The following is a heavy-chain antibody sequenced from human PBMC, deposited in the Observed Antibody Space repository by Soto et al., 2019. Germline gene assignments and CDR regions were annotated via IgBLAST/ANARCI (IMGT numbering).Heavy chain of an antibody. D-gene: IGHD6-6*01. CDR1: GGSLSGYY. J-gene: IGHJ3*02. CDR2: INHSGST. V-gene: IGHV4-34*01. CDR3: ARAILYSSSPGSAFDI. Sequence: EILPLPCAVYGGSLSGYYWSWIRQPPGKGLEWIGEINHSGSTNYNPSLKSRVTISVDTSENQLSLKLRSVTAVDTAVYYCARAILYSSSPGSAFDIWGRGTMGTVSS.